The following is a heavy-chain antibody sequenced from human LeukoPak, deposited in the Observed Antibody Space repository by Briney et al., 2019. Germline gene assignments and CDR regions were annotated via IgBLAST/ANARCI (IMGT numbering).Heavy chain of an antibody. CDR1: GYTFTGYY. J-gene: IGHJ4*02. V-gene: IGHV1-2*02. D-gene: IGHD2-15*01. CDR3: ASSPLLGYCSGGSCLNLDY. Sequence: ASVKVSCKASGYTFTGYYMHWVRQAPGQGLEWRGWINPNIGGTNYAQKFQGRVAMTRDTSISTAYMELSRLRSDDTAVYYCASSPLLGYCSGGSCLNLDYWGQGTLVTVSS. CDR2: INPNIGGT.